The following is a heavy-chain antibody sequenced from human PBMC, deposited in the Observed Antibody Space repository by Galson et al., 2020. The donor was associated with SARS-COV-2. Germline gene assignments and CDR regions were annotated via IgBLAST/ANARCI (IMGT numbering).Heavy chain of an antibody. CDR3: ARGNRISGTKELLLFREAANAGAFDV. J-gene: IGHJ3*01. D-gene: IGHD1-20*01. CDR2: IYHSGRT. V-gene: IGHV4-34*01. CDR1: GGSFRGYY. Sequence: SETLSLTCTVIGGSFRGYYWTWIRQAPGKGLEWIGEIYHSGRTNYNPSLQNRFTISGDTSTNRFSLRLSSVTAADTAVYYCARGNRISGTKELLLFREAANAGAFDVWGQGTKVSVYS.